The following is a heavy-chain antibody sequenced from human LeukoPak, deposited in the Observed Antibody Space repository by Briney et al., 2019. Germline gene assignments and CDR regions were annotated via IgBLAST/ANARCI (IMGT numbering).Heavy chain of an antibody. J-gene: IGHJ4*02. D-gene: IGHD3-22*01. Sequence: GGSLRLSCAASGFTFSSYAMSWVRQAPGKGLEWVANIKQDGSEKYYVDSVKGRFTISRDNAKNSLYLEMNSLRAEDTAVYYCARVYGYYDNSGYYPYFDYWGQGTLVTVSS. V-gene: IGHV3-7*01. CDR1: GFTFSSYA. CDR3: ARVYGYYDNSGYYPYFDY. CDR2: IKQDGSEK.